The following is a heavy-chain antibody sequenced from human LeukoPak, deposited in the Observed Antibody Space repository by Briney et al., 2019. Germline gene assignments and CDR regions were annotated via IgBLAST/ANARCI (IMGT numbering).Heavy chain of an antibody. V-gene: IGHV4-59*01. Sequence: PSETLSLTCTVSGGSISSYYWSWIRQPPGKGLEWIGYIYYSGSTNYDPSLKSRVTISVDTSKNQFSLKLSSVTAADTAVYYCARGAYTSSSWYDGYYYMDVWGKGTTATVSS. D-gene: IGHD6-13*01. CDR1: GGSISSYY. J-gene: IGHJ6*03. CDR3: ARGAYTSSSWYDGYYYMDV. CDR2: IYYSGST.